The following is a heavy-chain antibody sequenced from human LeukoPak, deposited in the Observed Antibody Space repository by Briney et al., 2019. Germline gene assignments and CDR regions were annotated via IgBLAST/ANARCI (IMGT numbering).Heavy chain of an antibody. CDR2: IDTSGST. CDR1: GGSISSGSYY. V-gene: IGHV4-61*02. J-gene: IGHJ4*02. D-gene: IGHD1-26*01. CDR3: ARVRDSYSGSSDFDY. Sequence: SETLSLTCTVSGGSISSGSYYWSWIRQPAGKGLEWIGRIDTSGSTNYNPSLKSRVTISVDTFKNQFSLKLSSVTAADTAVYYCARVRDSYSGSSDFDYWGQGTLVTVSS.